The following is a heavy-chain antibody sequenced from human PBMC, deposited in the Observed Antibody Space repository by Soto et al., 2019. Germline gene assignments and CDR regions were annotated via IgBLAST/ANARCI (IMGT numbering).Heavy chain of an antibody. D-gene: IGHD6-13*01. CDR1: GGSITSRSSY. V-gene: IGHV4-39*01. CDR3: ATTRGLAVGGSFNY. J-gene: IGHJ4*02. Sequence: QLQLQESGPGLVRPSETLSLTCSVSGGSITSRSSYWAWIRQPPGKGLEWIGTFFSGSTFSNPSLRSRVTISKDTSRNQFSLKLTSVAATDTAIYYCATTRGLAVGGSFNYWGQGALVTVSS. CDR2: FFSGST.